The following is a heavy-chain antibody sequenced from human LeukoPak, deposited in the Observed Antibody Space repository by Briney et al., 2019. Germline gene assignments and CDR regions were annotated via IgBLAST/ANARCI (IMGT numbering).Heavy chain of an antibody. CDR1: GGTFSSYA. V-gene: IGHV1-69*05. D-gene: IGHD3-10*01. Sequence: SVKVSCKASGGTFSSYAISWVRQAPGQGLEWMGGIIPIFGTANYAQKFQGRVTITTDESTSTAYMELSSLRSEDTAVYYCAGDDPELRAFDIWGQGTMVTVSS. CDR3: AGDDPELRAFDI. CDR2: IIPIFGTA. J-gene: IGHJ3*02.